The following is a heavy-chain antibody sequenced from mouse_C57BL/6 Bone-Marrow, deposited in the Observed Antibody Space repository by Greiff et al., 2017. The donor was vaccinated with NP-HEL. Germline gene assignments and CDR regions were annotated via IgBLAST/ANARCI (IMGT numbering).Heavy chain of an antibody. V-gene: IGHV1-64*01. J-gene: IGHJ3*01. D-gene: IGHD2-4*01. CDR1: GYTFTSYW. Sequence: QVQLKQPGAELVKPGASVKLSCKASGYTFTSYWMHWVKQRPGQGLEWIGMIHPNSGSTNYNEKFKSKATLTVDKSSSTAYMQLSSLTSEDSAVYYCASPPYYDYDGAWFAYWGQGTLVTVSA. CDR2: IHPNSGST. CDR3: ASPPYYDYDGAWFAY.